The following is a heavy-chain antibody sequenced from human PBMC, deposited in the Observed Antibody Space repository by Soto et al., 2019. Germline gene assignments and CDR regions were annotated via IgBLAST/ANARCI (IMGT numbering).Heavy chain of an antibody. D-gene: IGHD6-6*01. CDR1: SGSFSGYY. CDR3: ARAPKVSGSSQTRPDF. V-gene: IGHV4-34*01. J-gene: IGHJ4*02. CDR2: ISQSGNT. Sequence: PSETLSLTCSIYSGSFSGYYWSWIRQPPGKGLEWIGEISQSGNTNYSPSLNSRVSISIDTSKKQFSLNLASVSAADTAVYYCARAPKVSGSSQTRPDFWGQGTLVTVAS.